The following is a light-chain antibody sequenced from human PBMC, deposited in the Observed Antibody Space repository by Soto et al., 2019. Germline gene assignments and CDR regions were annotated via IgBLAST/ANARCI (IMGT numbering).Light chain of an antibody. CDR1: SSDVGGYNH. J-gene: IGLJ2*01. CDR3: SSFTSRSSLV. Sequence: QSALTQPASVSGSPGQSITISCTGTSSDVGGYNHVSWYQQHPGKAPKLMIYDVSDRPSGVSNRFSGSKSGNTASLTISGLQPEDEADYYCSSFTSRSSLVFGGGTKVTVL. V-gene: IGLV2-14*03. CDR2: DVS.